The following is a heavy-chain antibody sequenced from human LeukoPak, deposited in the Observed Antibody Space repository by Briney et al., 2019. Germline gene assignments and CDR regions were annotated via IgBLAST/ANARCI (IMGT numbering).Heavy chain of an antibody. Sequence: PGGSLRLSCAASGFTVSSNYMSWVRQAPGKGLEWVSVIYSGGSTYYADSVKGRFTISRDNSKNTLYLQMNSLRAEDTAVYYCAREGGYYDSSGYYPFDYWGQGTLVTVSS. CDR1: GFTVSSNY. V-gene: IGHV3-53*01. D-gene: IGHD3-22*01. CDR2: IYSGGST. J-gene: IGHJ4*02. CDR3: AREGGYYDSSGYYPFDY.